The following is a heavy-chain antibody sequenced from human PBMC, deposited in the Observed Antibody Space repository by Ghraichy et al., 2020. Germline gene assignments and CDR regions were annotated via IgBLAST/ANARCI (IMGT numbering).Heavy chain of an antibody. V-gene: IGHV4-59*01. D-gene: IGHD3-22*01. Sequence: SETLSLTCTVSGGSISSYYWSWIRQPPGKGLEWIGYIYYSGSTNYNPSLKSRVTISVDTSKNQFSLKLSSVTAADTAVYYCARGGRRNYDTYNWFDPWGQGTLVTVSS. CDR2: IYYSGST. J-gene: IGHJ5*02. CDR3: ARGGRRNYDTYNWFDP. CDR1: GGSISSYY.